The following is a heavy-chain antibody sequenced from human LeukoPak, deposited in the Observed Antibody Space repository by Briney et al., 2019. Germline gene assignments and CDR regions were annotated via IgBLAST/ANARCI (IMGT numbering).Heavy chain of an antibody. CDR1: GYTFTNYD. V-gene: IGHV1-8*01. J-gene: IGHJ4*02. CDR2: MNPNSGNT. CDR3: TKGSGSGSYRDY. Sequence: ASVKVSCKTSGYTFTNYDINWVRQATGQGLEWMGWMNPNSGNTDYARKFQGRVTMTRDTSISTAYMELSSLRSDDTAMYYCTKGSGSGSYRDYWGQGTLVTVSS. D-gene: IGHD3-10*01.